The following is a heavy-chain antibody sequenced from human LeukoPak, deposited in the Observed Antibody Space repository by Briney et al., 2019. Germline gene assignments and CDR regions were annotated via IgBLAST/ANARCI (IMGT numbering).Heavy chain of an antibody. CDR3: ARDGASYYDH. CDR1: GGSINNYKW. V-gene: IGHV4-4*02. J-gene: IGHJ5*02. Sequence: SETLSLTCAVSGGSINNYKWWSWIRQSPGKGLEWLGEIFYTGSPNYNPSFKSRITMSVDKSKNQFSLILTSVTVADTAVYYCARDGASYYDHWGQGILVTVSS. D-gene: IGHD3-10*01. CDR2: IFYTGSP.